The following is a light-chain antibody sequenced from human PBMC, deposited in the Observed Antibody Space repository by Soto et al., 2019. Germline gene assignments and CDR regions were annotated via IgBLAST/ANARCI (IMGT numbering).Light chain of an antibody. Sequence: EIVMTQSPATLSVSPGERATLSCRASQSVGNNLVWYQQKRGQAPRLLIYAASSLQSRVPSRFSGSGSGTDFTLTISSLQPDDFATYYCQHYNSYSEAFGQGTKVDIK. J-gene: IGKJ1*01. CDR3: QHYNSYSEA. CDR1: QSVGNN. CDR2: AAS. V-gene: IGKV3-15*01.